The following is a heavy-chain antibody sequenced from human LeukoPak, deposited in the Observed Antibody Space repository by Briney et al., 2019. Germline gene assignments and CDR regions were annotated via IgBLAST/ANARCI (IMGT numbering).Heavy chain of an antibody. CDR1: GFTFSSYW. Sequence: GGSLRLSCAGSGFTFSSYWMSWVRQAPGKGLEWVAKINQDGSEKDYVDSVEGRFRISRDNAKNSLYLQMNSLRAEDTAVYYCAKGAPGRDGYSIVAVHWGQGTLVTVSS. CDR2: INQDGSEK. D-gene: IGHD5-24*01. V-gene: IGHV3-7*01. J-gene: IGHJ4*02. CDR3: AKGAPGRDGYSIVAVH.